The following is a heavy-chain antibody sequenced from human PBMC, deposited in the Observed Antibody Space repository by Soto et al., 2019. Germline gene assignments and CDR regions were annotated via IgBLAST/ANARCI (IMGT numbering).Heavy chain of an antibody. CDR3: SKWNSYGDQ. J-gene: IGHJ4*02. V-gene: IGHV3-23*01. D-gene: IGHD4-17*01. CDR1: GFTFSTNS. Sequence: EVQLLESGGGLVQPGGSLRLSCAASGFTFSTNSMTWVRQAQGKGLEWVCGISGGGDSTHYADSVKGRFTISRDNVKKMVYLQMNSLPADDTAVNFCSKWNSYGDQGGQRPLVTVSS. CDR2: ISGGGDST.